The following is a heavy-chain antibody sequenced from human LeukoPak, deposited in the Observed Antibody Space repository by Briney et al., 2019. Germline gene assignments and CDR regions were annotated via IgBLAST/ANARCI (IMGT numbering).Heavy chain of an antibody. CDR3: ARDRLAVAGPLNDLDY. D-gene: IGHD6-19*01. J-gene: IGHJ4*02. V-gene: IGHV3-48*03. Sequence: GGSLRLSCAASGFSFSTYEFHWVRHAPGKGLEWVSYISASGQTIYYADSVKGRFTISRDNAKNSLYLQMNSLRAEDTAVYYCARDRLAVAGPLNDLDYWGQGTLVTVSS. CDR2: ISASGQTI. CDR1: GFSFSTYE.